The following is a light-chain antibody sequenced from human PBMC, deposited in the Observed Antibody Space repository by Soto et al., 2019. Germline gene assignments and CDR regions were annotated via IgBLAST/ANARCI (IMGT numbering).Light chain of an antibody. Sequence: EIVMTQSPATLSVSRGERATLSCRASQSVSSSYLAWYQQKPGQAPRLLIYGASSRATGIPDRFSGSGSGTDFTLTISRLEPEDFAVYYCQQYGSSPGTFGQGTKVDIK. CDR2: GAS. V-gene: IGKV3-20*01. CDR3: QQYGSSPGT. J-gene: IGKJ1*01. CDR1: QSVSSSY.